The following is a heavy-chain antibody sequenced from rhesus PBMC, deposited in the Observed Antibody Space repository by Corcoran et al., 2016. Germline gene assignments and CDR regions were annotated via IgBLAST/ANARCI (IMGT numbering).Heavy chain of an antibody. CDR1: GGSISSSY. J-gene: IGHJ5-1*01. V-gene: IGHV4-173*01. Sequence: QLQLQESGPGLVKPSETLSRTCAVSGGSISSSYWRGVRQAPGKGPAWIGSISSGGINYLTPSLKSRVAISTDTSKNHFSLQLSSVTAADTAVYSCAREDSSGWSQNRFDVWGPGVLATVSS. CDR3: AREDSSGWSQNRFDV. D-gene: IGHD6-37*01. CDR2: ISSGGIN.